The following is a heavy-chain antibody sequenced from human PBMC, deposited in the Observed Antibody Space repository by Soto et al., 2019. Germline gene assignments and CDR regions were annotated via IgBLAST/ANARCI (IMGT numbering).Heavy chain of an antibody. D-gene: IGHD2-15*01. CDR1: SGSISSSNW. V-gene: IGHV4-4*02. Sequence: LSLTCAVSSGSISSSNWWSWVRQPPGKGLEWIGEIYHSGSTNYNPSLKSRVTISVDKSKNQFSLKLSSVTAADTAVYYCARGGGYCSGGSCYPRSGYYYYMDVWGKGTTVTVSS. J-gene: IGHJ6*03. CDR3: ARGGGYCSGGSCYPRSGYYYYMDV. CDR2: IYHSGST.